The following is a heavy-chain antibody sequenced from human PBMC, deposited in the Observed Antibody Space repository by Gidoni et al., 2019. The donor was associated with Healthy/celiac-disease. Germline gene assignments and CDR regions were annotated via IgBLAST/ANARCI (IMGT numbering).Heavy chain of an antibody. V-gene: IGHV4-4*02. CDR3: ARGAGLWFGELLGYFDY. Sequence: QVQLQESGPGLVKPSGTLSLTCAVSGGSFGSSNWWRWVRQHPGKGLEWSGEIYHSGSTNYNPSLKGRVTISVDKSKNQFTLKLSSVTAADTAVYYCARGAGLWFGELLGYFDYWGQGTLVTVSS. J-gene: IGHJ4*02. CDR1: GGSFGSSNW. D-gene: IGHD3-10*01. CDR2: IYHSGST.